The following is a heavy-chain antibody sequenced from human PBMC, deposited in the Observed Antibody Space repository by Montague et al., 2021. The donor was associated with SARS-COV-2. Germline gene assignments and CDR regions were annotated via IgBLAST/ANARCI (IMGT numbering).Heavy chain of an antibody. Sequence: SETRSLTCTVSGGSISSSCYNWGRIRPPPGKGLEWIGSIYYSGSTYSNLSLKSRVTISVATSKNQLSLKLSSVTAADTAVYACARDLAGYYGSGSYGGMDVWGQGTTVTVSS. CDR3: ARDLAGYYGSGSYGGMDV. D-gene: IGHD3-10*01. V-gene: IGHV4-39*07. J-gene: IGHJ6*02. CDR2: IYYSGST. CDR1: GGSISSSCYN.